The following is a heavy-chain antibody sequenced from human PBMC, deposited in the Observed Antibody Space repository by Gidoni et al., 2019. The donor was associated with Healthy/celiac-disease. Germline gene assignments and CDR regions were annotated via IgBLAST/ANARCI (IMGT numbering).Heavy chain of an antibody. D-gene: IGHD3-10*01. CDR2: ISSSSSYI. CDR1: GFTFSSYS. J-gene: IGHJ5*02. V-gene: IGHV3-21*01. Sequence: EVQLVESGGGLVKPGGSLRLSCAASGFTFSSYSMNWVRQAPGKGLEWVSSISSSSSYIYYADSVKGRFTISRDNAKNSLYLQMNSLRAEDTAVYYCARDKHYYGSGRLSPNWFDPWGQGTLVTVSS. CDR3: ARDKHYYGSGRLSPNWFDP.